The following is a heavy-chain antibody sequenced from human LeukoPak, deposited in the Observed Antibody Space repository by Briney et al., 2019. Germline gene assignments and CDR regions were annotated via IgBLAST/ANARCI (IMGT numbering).Heavy chain of an antibody. Sequence: GGSLRLSCAASGFTFSSHTMNWVRQAPGKGLEWVSSISSTSSYIYYADSVKGRFTLSRDNAKNSLYLQMKSLRAEDTAVYYCATGRSLDFWGQGTLVTVSS. D-gene: IGHD1-1*01. V-gene: IGHV3-21*01. CDR3: ATGRSLDF. CDR1: GFTFSSHT. CDR2: ISSTSSYI. J-gene: IGHJ4*02.